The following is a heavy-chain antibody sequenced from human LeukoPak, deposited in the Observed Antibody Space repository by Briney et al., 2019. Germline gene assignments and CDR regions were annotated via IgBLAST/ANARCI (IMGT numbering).Heavy chain of an antibody. CDR2: ISGSGGST. D-gene: IGHD4-17*01. Sequence: GGSLRLSCAASGFTFSSYAMSWVRQAPGKGLEGVSAISGSGGSTYYAASVKGRFTISRDNSKNTLYLQMNSLRAEDTAVYYCAKDSSDYGEQGDDYGPLSYWGQGTLVTVSS. J-gene: IGHJ4*02. CDR3: AKDSSDYGEQGDDYGPLSY. CDR1: GFTFSSYA. V-gene: IGHV3-23*01.